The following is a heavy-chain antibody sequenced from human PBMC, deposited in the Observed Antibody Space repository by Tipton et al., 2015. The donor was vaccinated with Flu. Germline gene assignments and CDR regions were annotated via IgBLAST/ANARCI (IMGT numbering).Heavy chain of an antibody. CDR2: ICQAGST. Sequence: LRLSCAVSGDSIRSGYCWGWIRQPPGKGLEWIANICQAGSTYHNSSLKSRAIITVERSKNQFSLRLNSVTAADSGVYYFARRDYINYVSEPKNWFDSWGQVTLVTVSS. J-gene: IGHJ5*01. CDR3: ARRDYINYVSEPKNWFDS. D-gene: IGHD4-11*01. V-gene: IGHV4-38-2*01. CDR1: GDSIRSGYC.